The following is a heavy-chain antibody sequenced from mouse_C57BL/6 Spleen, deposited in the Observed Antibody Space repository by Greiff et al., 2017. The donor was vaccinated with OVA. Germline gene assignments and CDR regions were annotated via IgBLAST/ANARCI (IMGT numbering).Heavy chain of an antibody. CDR2: INPSTGGT. J-gene: IGHJ4*01. CDR3: ARWVAPLPYYAMDY. V-gene: IGHV1-42*01. CDR1: GYSFTGYY. D-gene: IGHD1-1*02. Sequence: VQLQQSGPELVKPGASVKISCKASGYSFTGYYMNWVKQSPEKSLEWIGEINPSTGGTTYNPKFKAKATLTVDKSSSTAYMQLKSLTSEDSAVYYCARWVAPLPYYAMDYWGQGTAVTVSS.